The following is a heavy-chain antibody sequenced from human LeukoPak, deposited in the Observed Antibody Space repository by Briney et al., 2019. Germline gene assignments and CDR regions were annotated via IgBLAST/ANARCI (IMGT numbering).Heavy chain of an antibody. CDR2: ISYDGSNK. Sequence: GGSLRLSCAASGFTFSSYGMHWVRQAPGKGLEWVAVISYDGSNKYYADSVKGRFTISRDNSKNTLYLQMNSLRAEDTAVYYCARDAVGYYYDSSAPDYWGQGTLVTVSS. V-gene: IGHV3-30*03. CDR3: ARDAVGYYYDSSAPDY. J-gene: IGHJ4*02. D-gene: IGHD3-22*01. CDR1: GFTFSSYG.